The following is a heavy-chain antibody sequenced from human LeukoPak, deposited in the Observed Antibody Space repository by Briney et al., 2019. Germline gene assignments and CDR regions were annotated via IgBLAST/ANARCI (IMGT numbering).Heavy chain of an antibody. CDR3: ARGYCSSTSCFDY. D-gene: IGHD2-2*01. V-gene: IGHV4-61*02. J-gene: IGHJ4*02. CDR2: IYASGST. Sequence: PSETLSLTCTVSGGSISSSSYYWSWVRQPAGKGLEWIGRIYASGSTNCNPSLKSRVTISVDTSKNQLSLKLTSVTAADTAVYYCARGYCSSTSCFDYWGQGTLVTVSS. CDR1: GGSISSSSYY.